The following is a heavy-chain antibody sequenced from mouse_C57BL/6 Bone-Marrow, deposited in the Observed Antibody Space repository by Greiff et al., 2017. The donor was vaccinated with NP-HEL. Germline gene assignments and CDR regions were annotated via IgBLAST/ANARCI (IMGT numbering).Heavy chain of an antibody. Sequence: VQLQQPGAELVMPGASVKLSCKASGYTFTSYWMHWVKQRPGQGLEWIGEIDPSDSYTNYNQKFKGKSTLTVDKSSSTAYMQLSSLTSEDSAVYYCASGYDYDYYVFAYWGQGTLVTVSA. CDR1: GYTFTSYW. V-gene: IGHV1-69*01. CDR3: ASGYDYDYYVFAY. CDR2: IDPSDSYT. J-gene: IGHJ3*01. D-gene: IGHD2-4*01.